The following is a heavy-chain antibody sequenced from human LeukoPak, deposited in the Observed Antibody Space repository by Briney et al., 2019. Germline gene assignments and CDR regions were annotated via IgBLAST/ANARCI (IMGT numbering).Heavy chain of an antibody. Sequence: GRSLRLSCAASGFTFSGYGMHWVRQAPGKGLEWVAVISYDGSNKYYADSVKGRFTISRDNSKNTLYLQMNSLRAEDTAVYYCAKDSSGWYYFDYWGQGTLVTVSS. CDR3: AKDSSGWYYFDY. CDR2: ISYDGSNK. J-gene: IGHJ4*02. D-gene: IGHD6-19*01. CDR1: GFTFSGYG. V-gene: IGHV3-30*18.